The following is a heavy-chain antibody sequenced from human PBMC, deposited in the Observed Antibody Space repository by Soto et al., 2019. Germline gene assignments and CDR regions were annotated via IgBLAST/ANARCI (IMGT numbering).Heavy chain of an antibody. V-gene: IGHV3-74*01. CDR1: EGNFIGRG. Sequence: GRSIRDSWAAAEGNFIGRGGHRVRQAPGKGLVWVSGIDKVGTDSTYADSVKGRFTSSRDNAKNTVYLQMNSLRVEDTAVYYCARGWFGPDVWGKGTTVTVSS. CDR2: IDKVGTDS. D-gene: IGHD3-10*01. CDR3: ARGWFGPDV. J-gene: IGHJ6*04.